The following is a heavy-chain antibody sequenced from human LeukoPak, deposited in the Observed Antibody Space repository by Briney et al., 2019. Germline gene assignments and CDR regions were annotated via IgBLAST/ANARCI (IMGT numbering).Heavy chain of an antibody. CDR1: GFTFSSYA. Sequence: GGSLRLSCAASGFTFSSYAMSWFRQAPGKGLEWVSAISGSGGSTYYADSVKGRFTISRDNSKNTLYLQMNSLRAEDTAVYYCAKALYGGNSEGTPVDYWGQGTLVTVSS. D-gene: IGHD4-23*01. CDR2: ISGSGGST. V-gene: IGHV3-23*01. J-gene: IGHJ4*02. CDR3: AKALYGGNSEGTPVDY.